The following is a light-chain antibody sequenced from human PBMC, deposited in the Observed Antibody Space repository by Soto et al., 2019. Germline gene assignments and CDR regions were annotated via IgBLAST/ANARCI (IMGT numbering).Light chain of an antibody. CDR2: EGN. CDR1: SSDVGSYNL. V-gene: IGLV2-23*01. CDR3: CSYAGSSSSRV. Sequence: QSVLTQPASVSGSLGQSITISCTGTSSDVGSYNLVSWYQQHPGKAPKLTIYEGNERPSGVSDRFSGSKSGNTASLTISWLQAEDEADYYCCSYAGSSSSRVFGTGTKVTVL. J-gene: IGLJ1*01.